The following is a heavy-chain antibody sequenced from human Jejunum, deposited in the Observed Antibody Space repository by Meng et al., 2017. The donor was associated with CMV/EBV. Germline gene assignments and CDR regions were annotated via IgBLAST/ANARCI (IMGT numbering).Heavy chain of an antibody. CDR3: AKVGFGWYSIDY. CDR1: GFTFSNYW. Sequence: VQLVESGGGLGQPGGSLRLFCAASGFTFSNYWMHWVRQAPGKGLEWVAFIRYDGTVQNYADSVKGRFTISRDNSWNMLSLEMNSLRPEDTAVYYCAKVGFGWYSIDYWGQGTLVTVSS. D-gene: IGHD6-19*01. J-gene: IGHJ4*02. CDR2: IRYDGTVQ. V-gene: IGHV3-30*02.